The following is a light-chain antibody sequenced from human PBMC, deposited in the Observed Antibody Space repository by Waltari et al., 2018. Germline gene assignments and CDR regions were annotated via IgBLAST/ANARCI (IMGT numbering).Light chain of an antibody. Sequence: HSALAHPASVSGSPGQSITISCTGPTSDAGGYNSVSCYQQHPGKAPRLMIYDVNNRPSGVSNRFSGSKSGNTASLTISGLQAEDEADYYCSSFTRTNSWVFGGGTKLTVL. V-gene: IGLV2-14*03. CDR3: SSFTRTNSWV. CDR1: TSDAGGYNS. J-gene: IGLJ3*02. CDR2: DVN.